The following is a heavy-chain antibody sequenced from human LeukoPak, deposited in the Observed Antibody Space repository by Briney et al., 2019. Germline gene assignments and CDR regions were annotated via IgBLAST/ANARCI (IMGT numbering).Heavy chain of an antibody. J-gene: IGHJ5*01. CDR1: GFSFSDCW. CDR3: ARDPRDDHNSLDS. Sequence: GGSLRLSCAASGFSFSDCWMSWVRQSPEKGLEWVANIKEDGSARYYVDSVKGRFTISRDNAKNFLYLQMTSLRVEDTAMYYCARDPRDDHNSLDSWGQGTQVTVSS. V-gene: IGHV3-7*03. CDR2: IKEDGSAR.